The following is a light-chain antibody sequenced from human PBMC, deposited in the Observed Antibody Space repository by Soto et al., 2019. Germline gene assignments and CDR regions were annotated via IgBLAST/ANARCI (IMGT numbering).Light chain of an antibody. CDR3: QQYNNWPLT. V-gene: IGKV3-15*01. Sequence: EIVMTQSPATLSLSPGERATLSCRASQSVSSNLAWYQQKPGQAPRLPIYGASTRAAGIPASFSGSGSGTEFTLTISSLQSEDFAVYYCQQYNNWPLTFGGGTKVDIK. J-gene: IGKJ4*01. CDR1: QSVSSN. CDR2: GAS.